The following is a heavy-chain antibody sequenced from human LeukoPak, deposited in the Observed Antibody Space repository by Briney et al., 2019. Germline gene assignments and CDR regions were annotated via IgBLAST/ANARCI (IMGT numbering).Heavy chain of an antibody. J-gene: IGHJ6*03. Sequence: ASVKVSCKTSEYTFTRHDINWVRQATGQGLEWMGWISAYNGNTNYAQKLQGRVTMTTDTSTSTAYMELRSLRSDDTAVYYCARAYWDGGGYDLRDYYYYYMDVWGKGTTVTISS. CDR3: ARAYWDGGGYDLRDYYYYYMDV. CDR2: ISAYNGNT. D-gene: IGHD5-12*01. V-gene: IGHV1-18*01. CDR1: EYTFTRHD.